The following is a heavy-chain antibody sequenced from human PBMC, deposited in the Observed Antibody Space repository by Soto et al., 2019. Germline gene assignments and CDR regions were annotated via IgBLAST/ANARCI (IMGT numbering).Heavy chain of an antibody. V-gene: IGHV3-30*18. CDR3: ANDGDYAAFDI. J-gene: IGHJ3*02. CDR2: ISYDGSNK. D-gene: IGHD4-17*01. Sequence: QVQLVASGGGVVQPGRSLSLSCAASGVTFSSYGMHWVRHAPGKGLEWVAVISYDGSNKYYADSVKGRFTISRDNSKNTLYLQMNSLRAEDTAVYYCANDGDYAAFDIWGQGTMVTVSS. CDR1: GVTFSSYG.